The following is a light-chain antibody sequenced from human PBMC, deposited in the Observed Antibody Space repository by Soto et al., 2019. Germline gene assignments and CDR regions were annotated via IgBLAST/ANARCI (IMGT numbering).Light chain of an antibody. CDR2: GAS. J-gene: IGKJ1*01. CDR3: EQHAMTSCS. Sequence: GKKATLSCRASESTSTSYLAWYQQTPGQAARLLIYGASNRATDIPDRFSGSGSGTDFTVTISSLFPKEMAVYDFEQHAMTSCSIGLATKV. V-gene: IGKV3-20*01. CDR1: ESTSTSY.